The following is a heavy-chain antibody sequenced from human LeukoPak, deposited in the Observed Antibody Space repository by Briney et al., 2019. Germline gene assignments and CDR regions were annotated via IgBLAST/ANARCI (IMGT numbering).Heavy chain of an antibody. CDR1: GYTFTSYY. CDR2: INPNSGGT. J-gene: IGHJ4*02. V-gene: IGHV1-2*02. CDR3: ARAYLRFLEWLPSPFDY. D-gene: IGHD3-3*01. Sequence: ASVKVSCKASGYTFTSYYIHWVRQAPGQGLEWMGWINPNSGGTNYAQKFQGRVTMTRDTSISTAYMELSRLRSDDTAVYYCARAYLRFLEWLPSPFDYWGQGTLVTVSS.